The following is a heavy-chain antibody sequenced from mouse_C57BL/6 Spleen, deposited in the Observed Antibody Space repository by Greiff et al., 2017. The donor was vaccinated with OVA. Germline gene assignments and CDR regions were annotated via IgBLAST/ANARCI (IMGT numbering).Heavy chain of an antibody. CDR1: GYAFSSSW. CDR3: ARDYYGRGGFAY. CDR2: IYPGDGDT. D-gene: IGHD1-1*01. J-gene: IGHJ3*01. Sequence: QVQLQQSGPELVKPGASVKISCKASGYAFSSSWMNWVKQRPGKGLEWIGRIYPGDGDTNYDGKFKGKATLTADKSSSTAYMQLSSLTSEDSAVYFCARDYYGRGGFAYWGQGTLVTVSA. V-gene: IGHV1-82*01.